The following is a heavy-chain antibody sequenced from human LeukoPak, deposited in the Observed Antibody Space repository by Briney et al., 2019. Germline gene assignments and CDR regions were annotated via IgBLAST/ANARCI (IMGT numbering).Heavy chain of an antibody. Sequence: SETLSLTCAVYGGSFSGYYWSWIRQPPGKGLEWIGEINHSGSTNYNPSLKSRVTISVDTSKNQFSLKLSSVTAADTAVYYCARMSSGLGPSDCWGQGTLVTVSS. V-gene: IGHV4-34*01. CDR3: ARMSSGLGPSDC. CDR1: GGSFSGYY. D-gene: IGHD6-19*01. CDR2: INHSGST. J-gene: IGHJ4*02.